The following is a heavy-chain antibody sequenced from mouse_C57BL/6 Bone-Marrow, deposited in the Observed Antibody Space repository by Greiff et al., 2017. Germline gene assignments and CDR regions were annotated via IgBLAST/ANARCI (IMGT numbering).Heavy chain of an antibody. Sequence: VQLQQSDAELVKPGASVKISCKASGYTFTDHTIHWMKQRPEQGLEWIGYIYPRDGSTKYNEKFKGKATLTADKSSSTAYMQLNSRTSEDSAGEFCTRERLRRGFAYWGQGTLVTVSA. CDR2: IYPRDGST. CDR1: GYTFTDHT. J-gene: IGHJ3*01. V-gene: IGHV1-78*01. D-gene: IGHD2-4*01. CDR3: TRERLRRGFAY.